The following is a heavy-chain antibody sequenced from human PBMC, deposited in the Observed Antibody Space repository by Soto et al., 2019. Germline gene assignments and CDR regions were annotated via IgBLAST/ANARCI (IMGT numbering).Heavy chain of an antibody. CDR3: AGGGGWVGEASFDS. J-gene: IGHJ4*02. V-gene: IGHV1-3*01. Sequence: QVQLEQSGAEVKKPGASVKVSCKTSGYTFTSYTLHWVRQAPGQGLEWMGWINAGNGREKYSQRFQDRVSLSTDKSATTAYMELRSPRSEDTAVYFWAGGGGWVGEASFDSWGQGTQVTVSS. D-gene: IGHD3-10*01. CDR2: INAGNGRE. CDR1: GYTFTSYT.